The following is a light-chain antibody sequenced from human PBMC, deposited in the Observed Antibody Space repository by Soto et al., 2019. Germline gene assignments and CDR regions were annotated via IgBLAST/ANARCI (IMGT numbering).Light chain of an antibody. CDR2: DAS. J-gene: IGKJ1*01. Sequence: DIQMTQSPSPLSASVGDRVTITCRASQSISSWLAWYQQKPGKAPKLLNYDASSLESGVPSRFSGSGSGTEITLTISSLQPDDFATYYCQQYNSYSPTTFGQGTKVEI. CDR3: QQYNSYSPTT. V-gene: IGKV1-5*01. CDR1: QSISSW.